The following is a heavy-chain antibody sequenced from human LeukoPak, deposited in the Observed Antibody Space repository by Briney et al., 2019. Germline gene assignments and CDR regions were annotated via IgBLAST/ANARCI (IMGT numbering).Heavy chain of an antibody. CDR3: ARDTPGIAASVNGG. CDR2: IYSDGST. CDR1: GFTVGNNY. V-gene: IGHV3-53*01. J-gene: IGHJ4*02. D-gene: IGHD6-13*01. Sequence: GGSLRLSCTASGFTVGNNYMIWLRQAPGKGLEWVSLIYSDGSTHYADSVKGRFTISRDNSKNTLYLQMYSLRAEDTAVYYCARDTPGIAASVNGGWGQGTLVTVSS.